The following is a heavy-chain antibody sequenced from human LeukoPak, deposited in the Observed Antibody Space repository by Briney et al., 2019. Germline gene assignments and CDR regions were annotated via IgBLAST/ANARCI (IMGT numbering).Heavy chain of an antibody. J-gene: IGHJ6*03. D-gene: IGHD2-2*01. CDR3: AKRGNPAVGHHYLDV. CDR1: GFTFSSYD. Sequence: PGGCLRLSCAASGFTFSSYDMSWVRQAPGKGLEWVSSITLSGGSTFYADSVKGRFTISRDNSKNTLYLQMNSLGAEDTAVYYCAKRGNPAVGHHYLDVWGEGTTVSVSS. CDR2: ITLSGGST. V-gene: IGHV3-23*01.